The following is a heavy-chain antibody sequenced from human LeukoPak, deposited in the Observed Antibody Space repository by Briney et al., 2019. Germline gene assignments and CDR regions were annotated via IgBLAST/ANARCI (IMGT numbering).Heavy chain of an antibody. Sequence: SETLSLTCTVSGGSISSGGYYWSWIRQPPGKGLEWIGYIYHSGSTYYNPSLKSRVTISVDRSKNQFSLKLSSVTAADTAVYYCARGRIAARPAYFDYWGQGTLVTVSS. CDR3: ARGRIAARPAYFDY. J-gene: IGHJ4*02. CDR2: IYHSGST. D-gene: IGHD6-6*01. CDR1: GGSISSGGYY. V-gene: IGHV4-30-2*01.